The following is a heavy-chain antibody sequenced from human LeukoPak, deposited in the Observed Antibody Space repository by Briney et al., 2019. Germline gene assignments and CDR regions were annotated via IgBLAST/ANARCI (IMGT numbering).Heavy chain of an antibody. CDR2: INHSGST. J-gene: IGHJ4*02. CDR3: ARDGTWIQYFDY. V-gene: IGHV4-59*12. D-gene: IGHD5-18*01. CDR1: GGSISSYY. Sequence: SETLSLTCTVSGGSISSYYWSWIRQPPGKGLEWIGEINHSGSTNYNPSLKSRVTISVDTSKNQFSLKLSSVTAADTAVYYCARDGTWIQYFDYWGQGTLVTVSS.